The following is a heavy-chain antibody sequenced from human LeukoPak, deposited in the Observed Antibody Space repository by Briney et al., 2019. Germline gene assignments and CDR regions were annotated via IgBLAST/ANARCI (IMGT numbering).Heavy chain of an antibody. CDR1: GFTFGSYA. J-gene: IGHJ3*02. Sequence: GGSLRLSCAASGFTFGSYAMHWVHQAPGKGLEWVAVISYDGSNKYYADSVKGRFTISRDNSKNTLYLQMNSLRAEDTAVYYCAREFWKEIYAFDIWGQGTMVTVSS. CDR2: ISYDGSNK. D-gene: IGHD1-1*01. CDR3: AREFWKEIYAFDI. V-gene: IGHV3-30-3*01.